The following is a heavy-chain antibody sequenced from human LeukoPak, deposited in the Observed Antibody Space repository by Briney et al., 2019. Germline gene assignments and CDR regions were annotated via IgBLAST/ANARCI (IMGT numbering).Heavy chain of an antibody. CDR1: GFTVSSNY. Sequence: GGSLRLSCAASGFTVSSNYMSWVRQAPGKGLEWVSVIYSGGSTYYADSVKGRFTISRDNSKNTLYLQMNSLRAEDTAVYYCARVAYSSGWYVDYYYGMDVWGQGTTVTVSS. D-gene: IGHD6-19*01. V-gene: IGHV3-53*01. CDR2: IYSGGST. J-gene: IGHJ6*02. CDR3: ARVAYSSGWYVDYYYGMDV.